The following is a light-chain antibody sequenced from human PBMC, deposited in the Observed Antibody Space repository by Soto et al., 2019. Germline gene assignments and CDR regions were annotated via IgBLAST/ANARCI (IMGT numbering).Light chain of an antibody. CDR3: SSYTSSSTPYV. CDR1: SSDVGPYNS. Sequence: QSVRTQPASVSGSPGQSITISCTGISSDVGPYNSVSWYQHHPGKAPKLMIYEVTNRPSGVFNRFSGSKSGNTASLTISGLQAEDEADYYCSSYTSSSTPYVFGTGTKVTVL. V-gene: IGLV2-14*01. CDR2: EVT. J-gene: IGLJ1*01.